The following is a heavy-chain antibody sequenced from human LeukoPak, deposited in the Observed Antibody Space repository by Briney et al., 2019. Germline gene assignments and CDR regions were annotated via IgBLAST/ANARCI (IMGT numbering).Heavy chain of an antibody. CDR1: GFTFSSYA. J-gene: IGHJ6*02. CDR3: AKVDRDYAGNSLYYYYGMDV. Sequence: GRSLRLSCAASGFTFSSYAMSWVRQAPGKGLEWVSTISGSGGSTYYADSVKGRFTISRDNSKNTLYLQMNSLRAEDTAVYYCAKVDRDYAGNSLYYYYGMDVWGQGTTVTVSS. CDR2: ISGSGGST. V-gene: IGHV3-23*01. D-gene: IGHD4-23*01.